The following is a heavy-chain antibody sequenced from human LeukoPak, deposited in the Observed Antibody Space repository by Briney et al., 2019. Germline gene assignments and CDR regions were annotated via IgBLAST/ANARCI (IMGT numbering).Heavy chain of an antibody. D-gene: IGHD3-22*01. CDR3: ARHRLHRIYYDSSDFYHDAFDI. J-gene: IGHJ3*02. V-gene: IGHV1-18*01. CDR2: ISGYNGNA. Sequence: GASVKVSCKASGYTFTSYGINWVRQAPGQGLEWMGWISGYNGNANYAQKLQGRVTMTTDTSTSTAYMELRSLRSDDTAVYYCARHRLHRIYYDSSDFYHDAFDIWGRGTMVTVSS. CDR1: GYTFTSYG.